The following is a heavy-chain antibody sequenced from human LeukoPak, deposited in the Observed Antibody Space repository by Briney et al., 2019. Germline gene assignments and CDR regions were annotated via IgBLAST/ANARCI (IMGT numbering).Heavy chain of an antibody. CDR3: ASNYGG. J-gene: IGHJ4*02. Sequence: GGSLRLSCAASGFDFSNYWMYWVRQAPGKGLEWVANIRQDGSEKYYVDSVRGRFTISRDNAKNSLSLQMNSLRAEDTAVYYCASNYGGWGQGTLVTVSS. V-gene: IGHV3-7*03. CDR2: IRQDGSEK. CDR1: GFDFSNYW. D-gene: IGHD4-11*01.